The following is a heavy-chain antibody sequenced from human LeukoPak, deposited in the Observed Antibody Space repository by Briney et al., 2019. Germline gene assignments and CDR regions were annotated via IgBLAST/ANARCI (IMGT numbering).Heavy chain of an antibody. Sequence: GGSLRLSCAASGFTFSSYEMNWVRQAPGKGLEWVAVISYDGSNKYYADSVKGRFTISRDNSKNTLYLQMNSLRAEDTAVYYCAKEKTAGATYFDYWGQGTLVTVSS. CDR2: ISYDGSNK. V-gene: IGHV3-30*18. J-gene: IGHJ4*02. CDR3: AKEKTAGATYFDY. D-gene: IGHD1-26*01. CDR1: GFTFSSYE.